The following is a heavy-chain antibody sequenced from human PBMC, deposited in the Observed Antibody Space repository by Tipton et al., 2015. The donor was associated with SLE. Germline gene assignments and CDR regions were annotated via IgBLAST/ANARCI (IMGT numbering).Heavy chain of an antibody. D-gene: IGHD6-13*01. Sequence: SLRLSCAASGFTFSSYWMSWVRQAPGKGLEYVSAISSNGGSTYYADSVKGRFTISRDNSKNTLYLQMSSLRAEDTAVYYCVKGRYSSSWYDYFDYWGQGTLVTVSS. CDR3: VKGRYSSSWYDYFDY. J-gene: IGHJ4*02. V-gene: IGHV3-64D*06. CDR1: GFTFSSYW. CDR2: ISSNGGST.